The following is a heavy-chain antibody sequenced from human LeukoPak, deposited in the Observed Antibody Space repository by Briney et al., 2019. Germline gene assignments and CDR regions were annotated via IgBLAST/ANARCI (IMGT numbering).Heavy chain of an antibody. V-gene: IGHV3-11*04. J-gene: IGHJ3*02. Sequence: PGGSLRLSCAASGCTFSDYYMSWIRQAPGKGLEWVSYISSSGSTIYYADSVKGRFTISRDNAKNSLYLQMNSLRAEDTAVYYCARKHDYGDYSAADIWGQGTMVTVSS. CDR1: GCTFSDYY. D-gene: IGHD4-17*01. CDR3: ARKHDYGDYSAADI. CDR2: ISSSGSTI.